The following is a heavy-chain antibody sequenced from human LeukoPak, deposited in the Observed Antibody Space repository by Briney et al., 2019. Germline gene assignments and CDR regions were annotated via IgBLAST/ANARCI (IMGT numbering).Heavy chain of an antibody. CDR2: ISSSSSYI. CDR3: ARRGGQQLAHFDY. J-gene: IGHJ4*02. D-gene: IGHD6-13*01. V-gene: IGHV3-21*01. CDR1: GFTFSSYS. Sequence: GGSLRLSCAASGFTFSSYSMNWVRQAPGKGLEWVSSISSSSSYIYYADSVKGRFTISRDNAKNSLYLQMNSLRAEDTAVYYCARRGGQQLAHFDYWGQGTLVTVSS.